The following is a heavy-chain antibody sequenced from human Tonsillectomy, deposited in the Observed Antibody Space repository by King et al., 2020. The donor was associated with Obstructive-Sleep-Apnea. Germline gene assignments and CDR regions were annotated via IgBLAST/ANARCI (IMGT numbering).Heavy chain of an antibody. V-gene: IGHV1-69*10. CDR3: ARVTMVRGVKGYFDL. D-gene: IGHD3-10*01. Sequence: VQLVESGAEVKKPGSSVKVSCKASGGTFSSYAISWVRQAPGQGLEWMGGIIPILGIANYAQKFQGRVTITADKSTSTAYMELSSLGSEDTAVYYCARVTMVRGVKGYFDLWGRGTLVTVSS. CDR2: IIPILGIA. J-gene: IGHJ2*01. CDR1: GGTFSSYA.